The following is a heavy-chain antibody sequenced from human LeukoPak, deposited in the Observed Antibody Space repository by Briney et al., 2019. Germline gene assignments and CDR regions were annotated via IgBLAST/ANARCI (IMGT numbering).Heavy chain of an antibody. CDR2: IIPIFGTA. Sequence: ASVKVSCTASGGTFSSYAISWVRQAPGQGLEWMGGIIPIFGTANYAQKFQGRVTITADESTSTAYMELSSLRSEDTAVYYCARCIVVVPAAPRTSPRYNWFDPWGQGTLVTVSS. D-gene: IGHD2-2*01. CDR1: GGTFSSYA. CDR3: ARCIVVVPAAPRTSPRYNWFDP. J-gene: IGHJ5*02. V-gene: IGHV1-69*13.